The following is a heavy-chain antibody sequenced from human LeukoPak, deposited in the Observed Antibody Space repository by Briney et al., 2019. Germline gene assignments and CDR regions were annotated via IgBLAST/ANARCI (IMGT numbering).Heavy chain of an antibody. D-gene: IGHD6-19*01. CDR1: GFTFSSYS. V-gene: IGHV3-21*01. Sequence: GGSLRLSCAASGFTFSSYSMNWVRQAPGKVLEWVSSISSSSSYIYYADSVKGRFTISRDNAKNSLYLQMNSLRAEDTAVYYCARDRRAVAGTFDYWGQGTLVTVSS. J-gene: IGHJ4*02. CDR3: ARDRRAVAGTFDY. CDR2: ISSSSSYI.